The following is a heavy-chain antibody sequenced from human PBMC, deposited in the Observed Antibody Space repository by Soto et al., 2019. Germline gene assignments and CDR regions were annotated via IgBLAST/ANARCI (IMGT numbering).Heavy chain of an antibody. CDR1: GGTFSSYA. D-gene: IGHD3-9*01. J-gene: IGHJ6*02. CDR2: IIPIFGTA. V-gene: IGHV1-69*13. Sequence: GASVKVSCKASGGTFSSYAISWVRQAPGQGLEWMGGIIPIFGTANYAQKFQGRVTITADESTSTAYMELSSLRSEDTAVYYCARGSYDILACSRVFYYYYYVMYVWARGTTVPGSS. CDR3: ARGSYDILACSRVFYYYYYVMYV.